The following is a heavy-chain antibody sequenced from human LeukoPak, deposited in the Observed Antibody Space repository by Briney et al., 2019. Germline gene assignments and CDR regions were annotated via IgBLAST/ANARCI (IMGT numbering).Heavy chain of an antibody. D-gene: IGHD5-12*01. J-gene: IGHJ4*02. CDR2: IYYSGST. CDR1: GVSISSGGYY. Sequence: SETLSLTCTVSGVSISSGGYYWSWIRQHPGKGLEWIGYIYYSGSTYYNPSLKSRVTISVDTSKNQFSLKLSSVTAADTAVYYCARRRDRGYDFDYWGQGTLVTVSS. CDR3: ARRRDRGYDFDY. V-gene: IGHV4-31*03.